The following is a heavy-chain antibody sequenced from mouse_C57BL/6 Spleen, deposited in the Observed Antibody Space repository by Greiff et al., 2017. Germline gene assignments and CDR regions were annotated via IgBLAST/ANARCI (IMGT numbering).Heavy chain of an antibody. D-gene: IGHD1-1*01. V-gene: IGHV5-16*01. Sequence: EVKLVESEGGLVQPGSSMKLSCTASGFTFSDYYMAWVRQAPEKGLEWVANISYDGSSTYYLDSLKSRFIISRDNAKNILFLQMSSLKSEDTATYYCARGGPGSSPFAYWGQGTLVTVSA. CDR3: ARGGPGSSPFAY. CDR1: GFTFSDYY. CDR2: ISYDGSST. J-gene: IGHJ3*01.